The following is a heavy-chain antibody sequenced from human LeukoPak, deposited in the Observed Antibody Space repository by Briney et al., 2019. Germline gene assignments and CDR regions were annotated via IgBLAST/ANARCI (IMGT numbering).Heavy chain of an antibody. J-gene: IGHJ5*02. CDR3: AKEGYCSSTSCYRGANWFDP. Sequence: PGGSLRLSCAASGFTFSSYGMHWVRQAPGKGLEWVAFIRYDGSNKYYADSVKGRFTISRDNSKNTLYLQMNSLRAEDTAVYYCAKEGYCSSTSCYRGANWFDPWGQGTLVTVSS. CDR1: GFTFSSYG. D-gene: IGHD2-2*02. CDR2: IRYDGSNK. V-gene: IGHV3-30*02.